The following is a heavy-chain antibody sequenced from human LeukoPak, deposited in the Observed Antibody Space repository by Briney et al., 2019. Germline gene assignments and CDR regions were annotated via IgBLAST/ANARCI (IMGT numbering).Heavy chain of an antibody. CDR2: ISYDGSNK. CDR1: RFTFSSYA. CDR3: ARAYWLPLFDY. V-gene: IGHV3-30*04. J-gene: IGHJ4*02. D-gene: IGHD5-12*01. Sequence: GRSLRLSCAASRFTFSSYAMHWVRQAPGKGLEWVAVISYDGSNKYYADSVKGRFTISRDNSKNTLYLQMNSLRAEDTAVYYCARAYWLPLFDYWGQGTLVTVSS.